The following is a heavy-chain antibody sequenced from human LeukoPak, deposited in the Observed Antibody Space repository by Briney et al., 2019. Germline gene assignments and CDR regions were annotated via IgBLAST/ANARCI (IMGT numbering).Heavy chain of an antibody. D-gene: IGHD5-24*01. CDR2: IYYSGST. CDR3: ARVWMATANDAFDI. J-gene: IGHJ3*02. CDR1: GGSISSGDYY. Sequence: PSETLSLTCTVSGGSISSGDYYWSWIRQPPGKGLEWIGYIYYSGSTYYNPSLKSRVTISVDTSKNQFSLKLSSVTAADTAVYYCARVWMATANDAFDIWGQGTMDTVSS. V-gene: IGHV4-30-4*08.